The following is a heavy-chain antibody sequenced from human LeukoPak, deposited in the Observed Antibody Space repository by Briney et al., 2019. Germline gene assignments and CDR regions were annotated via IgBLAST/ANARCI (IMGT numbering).Heavy chain of an antibody. CDR1: GGSISSSSYY. CDR2: IYYSGST. J-gene: IGHJ6*03. D-gene: IGHD3-22*01. CDR3: ARSDSSGYYSTDYYYYYYMDV. V-gene: IGHV4-39*07. Sequence: SETLSLTCAVSGGSISSSSYYWGWIRQPPGKGLEWIGSIYYSGSTYYNPSLKSRVTISVDTSKNQFSLKLSSVTAADTAVYYCARSDSSGYYSTDYYYYYYMDVWGKGTTVTVSS.